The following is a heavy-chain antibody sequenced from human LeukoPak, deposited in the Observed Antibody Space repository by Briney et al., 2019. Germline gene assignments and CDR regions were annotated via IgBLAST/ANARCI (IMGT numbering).Heavy chain of an antibody. CDR3: ARDSSNYYYDSSGPHY. CDR1: GYTFTRYG. CDR2: ISAYNGNT. D-gene: IGHD3-22*01. Sequence: ASVKVSCKASGYTFTRYGISWVRQAPRQGLEWMGWISAYNGNTNYAQKLQGRVTMTTDTSTSTAYMELRSLRSDDTAVYYCARDSSNYYYDSSGPHYWGQGTLVTVSS. J-gene: IGHJ4*02. V-gene: IGHV1-18*01.